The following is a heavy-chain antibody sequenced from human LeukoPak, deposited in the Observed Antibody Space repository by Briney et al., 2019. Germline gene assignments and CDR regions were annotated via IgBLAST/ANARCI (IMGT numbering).Heavy chain of an antibody. CDR3: AKDPYRVIVATGNYLDP. CDR1: GFTFSSSS. V-gene: IGHV3-48*01. CDR2: ISTSGGTI. Sequence: GGSLRLSCAASGFTFSSSSMNWVRQAPEKGLEWVSYISTSGGTIYYADSVKGRFTISRDNAKNSLYLQMDSLRAEDTAVYYCAKDPYRVIVATGNYLDPWGQGTLVTVSS. J-gene: IGHJ5*02. D-gene: IGHD2-21*01.